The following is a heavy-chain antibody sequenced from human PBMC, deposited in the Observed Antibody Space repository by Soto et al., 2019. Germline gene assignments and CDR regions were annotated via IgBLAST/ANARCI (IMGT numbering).Heavy chain of an antibody. Sequence: GFMRLSCAASGFPFGDHAMHWVRQAPGKGLEWVSAITGRGDTTYYADSVKGRFTVSRDNSKNTLFLQMMSLRAEDTAVYYCAKDLYVQPPSGWFDPWGQGTVVTVSS. CDR2: ITGRGDTT. V-gene: IGHV3-23*01. CDR3: AKDLYVQPPSGWFDP. J-gene: IGHJ5*02. CDR1: GFPFGDHA. D-gene: IGHD1-26*01.